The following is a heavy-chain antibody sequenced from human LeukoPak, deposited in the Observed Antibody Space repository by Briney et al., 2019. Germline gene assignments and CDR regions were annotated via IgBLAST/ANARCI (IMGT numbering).Heavy chain of an antibody. D-gene: IGHD3-10*01. J-gene: IGHJ4*02. V-gene: IGHV4-39*01. CDR1: GGSISSSSYY. CDR3: ASFKTRGVRRLYYFDY. Sequence: PSETLSLTCTVSGGSISSSSYYWGWIRQPPGKGLEWIGSIYYSGSTYYNPSPKSRVTISVDTSKNQFSLKLSSVTAADTAVYYCASFKTRGVRRLYYFDYWGQGTLVTVSS. CDR2: IYYSGST.